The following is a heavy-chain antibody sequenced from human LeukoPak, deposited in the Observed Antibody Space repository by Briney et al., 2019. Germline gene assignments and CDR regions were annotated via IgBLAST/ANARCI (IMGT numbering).Heavy chain of an antibody. D-gene: IGHD6-19*01. CDR1: GFSFSGYS. Sequence: PGGSLRLSCEASGFSFSGYSMNWVRQAPGKALEWVSSISSSSTYMFHADPVKGRFTISRDNAKNSLYLQMNSLRAEDTAVYYCARGDYRPAMAGEPFDYWGQGTLVTVSS. CDR3: ARGDYRPAMAGEPFDY. J-gene: IGHJ4*02. V-gene: IGHV3-21*01. CDR2: ISSSSTYM.